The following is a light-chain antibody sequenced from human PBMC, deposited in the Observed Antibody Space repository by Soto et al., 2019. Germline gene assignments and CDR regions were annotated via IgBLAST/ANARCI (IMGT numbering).Light chain of an antibody. CDR3: AAWDDSLNGVV. CDR2: SNN. J-gene: IGLJ2*01. CDR1: SSNIGSNT. V-gene: IGLV1-44*01. Sequence: QSVLTQPPSASGTPGQRVTISCSGSSSNIGSNTVNWYQQLPGTAPKPLIYSNNQRPSGVPDRFSGSKSGTSASLAISGLQSEDEGDYYCAAWDDSLNGVVFGGGTKLTVL.